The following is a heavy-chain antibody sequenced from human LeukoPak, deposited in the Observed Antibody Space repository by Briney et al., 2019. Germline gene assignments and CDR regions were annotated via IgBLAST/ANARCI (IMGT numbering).Heavy chain of an antibody. CDR1: GGSISSSSYF. J-gene: IGHJ4*02. V-gene: IGHV4-39*01. CDR2: IYYSGST. Sequence: PSETLSLTCTVSGGSISSSSYFWGWIRQPPGKGLERIGSIYYSGSTYYNPSLKSRVTISVDTSKNQFSLKLSSVTAADTAVYYCARLMRRSYELGYWGQGTLVTVSS. D-gene: IGHD5-12*01. CDR3: ARLMRRSYELGY.